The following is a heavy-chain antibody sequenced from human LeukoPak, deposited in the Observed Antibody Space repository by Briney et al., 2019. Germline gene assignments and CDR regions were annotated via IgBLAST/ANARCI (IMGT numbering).Heavy chain of an antibody. J-gene: IGHJ4*02. V-gene: IGHV3-23*01. CDR3: AKSEGGTSRRPFDY. D-gene: IGHD2-2*01. CDR2: ISVSSGST. CDR1: GFTFSNYV. Sequence: GESLKISCAASGFTFSNYVMSWVRQAPGKGLEWVSIISVSSGSTYYADSVKGRFAISRDNSKNTLYLQMNSLRAEDTAVYYCAKSEGGTSRRPFDYWGQGTLVTASS.